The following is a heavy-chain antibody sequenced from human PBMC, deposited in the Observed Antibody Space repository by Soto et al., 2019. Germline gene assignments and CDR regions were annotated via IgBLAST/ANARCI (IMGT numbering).Heavy chain of an antibody. CDR2: ISHSGRT. V-gene: IGHV4-61*01. Sequence: QVQLQESGPGLVKPSETLSLICTVSGASLRSGSYYWSWIRQPPGKGLEWIGYISHSGRTNYDPSLKSRLTMSVDTSQNQFSLQLNSVTAADTAVYYCAKDISLRGWVYLVVEYWGQGTLVTVSP. CDR1: GASLRSGSYY. J-gene: IGHJ4*02. CDR3: AKDISLRGWVYLVVEY. D-gene: IGHD6-13*01.